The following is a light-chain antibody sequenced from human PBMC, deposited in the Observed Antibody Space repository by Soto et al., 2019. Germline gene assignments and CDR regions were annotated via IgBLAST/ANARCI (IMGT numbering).Light chain of an antibody. CDR2: GAY. Sequence: EVVMTQSPATLSVSPGERATLSCRASQNVNANLAWYQQKPGQAPRLLIHGAYTRANLIPARFSGCGFGTNYILNISSLKYEDFEVYYCEQYNTWLWAFGQGTKVEGK. J-gene: IGKJ1*01. CDR3: EQYNTWLWA. CDR1: QNVNAN. V-gene: IGKV3-15*01.